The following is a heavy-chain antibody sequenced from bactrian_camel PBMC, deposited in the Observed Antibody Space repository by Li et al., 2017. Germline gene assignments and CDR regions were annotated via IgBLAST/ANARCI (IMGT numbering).Heavy chain of an antibody. J-gene: IGHJ4*01. CDR1: GYTFNTYS. V-gene: IGHV3S1*01. CDR2: IDTGGAT. D-gene: IGHD2*01. Sequence: HVQLVESGGGSALAGGSVRLSCAASGYTFNTYSWFRQAPGKEREGVAAIDTGGATLYAASVKGRFTISLDKVKKILYLQMDRLEVNDTAMYYCAAPSRCWTLQHVASSGGLRGQGTQVTVS.